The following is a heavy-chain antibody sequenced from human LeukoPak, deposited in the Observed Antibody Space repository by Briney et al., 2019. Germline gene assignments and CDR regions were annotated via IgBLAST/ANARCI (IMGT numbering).Heavy chain of an antibody. CDR3: ARPKNIAVEFASDI. J-gene: IGHJ3*02. V-gene: IGHV5-51*01. Sequence: GESLKISCQVSGSGFSTYWIAWVRQMPGKGLEWMAIIYSGDSDTRYSPSFQGQVTISADKSISTAYLQWSSLKASDTAMYYCARPKNIAVEFASDIWGQGTMVTVSS. D-gene: IGHD6-19*01. CDR2: IYSGDSDT. CDR1: GSGFSTYW.